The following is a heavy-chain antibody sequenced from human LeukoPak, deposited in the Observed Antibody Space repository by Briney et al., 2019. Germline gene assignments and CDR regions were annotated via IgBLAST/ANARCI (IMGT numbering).Heavy chain of an antibody. Sequence: PSETLSLTCAVYGGTFSGYYWSWIRQPPGKGLEWIGAINHSGSTNYNPSLKSRVTISVDTSKNQFSLKLSSVTAADTAVYYCARGLSVDSSGYYPEVFDYWGHGTLVTVSS. V-gene: IGHV4-34*01. CDR2: INHSGST. D-gene: IGHD3-22*01. CDR1: GGTFSGYY. J-gene: IGHJ4*01. CDR3: ARGLSVDSSGYYPEVFDY.